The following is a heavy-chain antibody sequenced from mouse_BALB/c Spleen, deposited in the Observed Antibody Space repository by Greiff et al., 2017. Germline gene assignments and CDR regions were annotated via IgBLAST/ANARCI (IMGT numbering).Heavy chain of an antibody. Sequence: QVQLKESGPELVKPGASVRISCKASGYTFTSYYIHWVKQRPGQGLEWIGWIYPGNVNTKYNEKFKGKATLTADKSSSTAYMQLSSLTSEDSAVYFCARTPLAATYFDYWGQGTTLTVSS. CDR2: IYPGNVNT. CDR3: ARTPLAATYFDY. CDR1: GYTFTSYY. J-gene: IGHJ2*01. D-gene: IGHD1-2*01. V-gene: IGHV1S56*01.